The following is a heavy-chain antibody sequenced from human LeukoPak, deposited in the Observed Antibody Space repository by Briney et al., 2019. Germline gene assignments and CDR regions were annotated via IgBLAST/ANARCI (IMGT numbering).Heavy chain of an antibody. V-gene: IGHV3-48*04. Sequence: PGGSLRLSCAASGFTFSRYSVNWVRQAPGKGLEWVSYISRSSSTIHYADSVKGRFTISRDNAKSSLFLQMNSLRAEDTAVYYCARDGGATMVRGVATYDSWGQGTLVTVSS. CDR1: GFTFSRYS. CDR2: ISRSSSTI. CDR3: ARDGGATMVRGVATYDS. D-gene: IGHD3-10*01. J-gene: IGHJ4*02.